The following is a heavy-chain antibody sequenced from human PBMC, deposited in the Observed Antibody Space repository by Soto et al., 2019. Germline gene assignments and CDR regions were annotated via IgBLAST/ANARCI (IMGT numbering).Heavy chain of an antibody. D-gene: IGHD3-10*01. CDR3: GIRTWARRGCVDP. J-gene: IGHJ5*02. Sequence: SSTLCLTCAVYGGSFSGYYWSWIRQPPGKGLEWIGEINHSGSTNYNPSLKSRVTISVDTSKNQFSLKLSSVTAADTAGDYCGIRTWARRGCVDPWGQGTLVT. CDR1: GGSFSGYY. CDR2: INHSGST. V-gene: IGHV4-34*01.